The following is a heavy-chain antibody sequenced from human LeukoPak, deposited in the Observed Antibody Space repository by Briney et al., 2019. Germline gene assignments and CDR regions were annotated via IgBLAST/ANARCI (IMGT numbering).Heavy chain of an antibody. J-gene: IGHJ6*04. Sequence: SETLSLTCTVSGGSISSYYWSWIRQPAGKGLECLGRIYTSGSTNYNPSLKSRVTMSVDTSKNQFSLKLTSVTAADTAVYYCARDKIVVVPAAIKDLDVWGKGTTVTVSS. D-gene: IGHD2-2*02. V-gene: IGHV4-4*07. CDR3: ARDKIVVVPAAIKDLDV. CDR1: GGSISSYY. CDR2: IYTSGST.